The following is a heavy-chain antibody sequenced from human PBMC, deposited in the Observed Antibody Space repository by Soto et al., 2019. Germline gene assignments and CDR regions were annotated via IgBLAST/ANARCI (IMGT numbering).Heavy chain of an antibody. D-gene: IGHD2-8*01. Sequence: KPGGSLRLSCAASGFTFSNYSMNWVRQAPGKGLEWVSSISSSSSYIYYADSVKGRFTISRDNAKNSLYLQMNSLRAEDTAVYYCGREGYCTNGVCTMAWFDPWGQGTLVTVSS. J-gene: IGHJ5*02. CDR1: GFTFSNYS. V-gene: IGHV3-21*01. CDR3: GREGYCTNGVCTMAWFDP. CDR2: ISSSSSYI.